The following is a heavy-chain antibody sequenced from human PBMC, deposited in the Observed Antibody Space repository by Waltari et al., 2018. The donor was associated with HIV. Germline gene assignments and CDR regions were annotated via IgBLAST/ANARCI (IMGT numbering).Heavy chain of an antibody. CDR1: SFSVANNY. D-gene: IGHD3-16*01. CDR2: TYLDETA. CDR3: GKGVRYYGP. J-gene: IGHJ5*02. V-gene: IGHV3-53*02. Sequence: VGTGGTVIRPWGSLSPSCSPISFSVANNYVTWLRLAPGRVLDGVSPTYLDETAHYADSVKGRFIVSRDKFRNTVNLLMNYLILGDTATYFCGKGVRYYGPWGQGTPVTGS.